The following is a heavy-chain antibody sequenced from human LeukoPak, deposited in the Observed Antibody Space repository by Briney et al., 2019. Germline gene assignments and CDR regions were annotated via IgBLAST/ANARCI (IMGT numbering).Heavy chain of an antibody. CDR1: GGSFSGYY. J-gene: IGHJ4*02. V-gene: IGHV4-34*01. Sequence: PSETLSLTCAVYGGSFSGYYWSWIRQPPGKGLEWIGEINHSGSTNYNPSLKSRVTISVDTSKNQSSLKLSSVTAADTAVYYCATSPVGGYSYGHWGQGTLVTVSS. CDR3: ATSPVGGYSYGH. CDR2: INHSGST. D-gene: IGHD5-18*01.